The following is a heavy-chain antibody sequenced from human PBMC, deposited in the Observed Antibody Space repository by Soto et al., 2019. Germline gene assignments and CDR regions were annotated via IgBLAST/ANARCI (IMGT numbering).Heavy chain of an antibody. D-gene: IGHD6-13*01. CDR1: GFTFSSYG. J-gene: IGHJ1*01. CDR3: AKDISSTWPVQH. V-gene: IGHV3-30*18. CDR2: ISYDGSNK. Sequence: QVQLVESGGGVVQPGRSLRLSCAASGFTFSSYGMHWVRQAPGKGLEWVAVISYDGSNKYYADSVKGRFTISRDNSKNTLPLQMNSLRAEDTAVYYCAKDISSTWPVQHWGQGTLVTVSS.